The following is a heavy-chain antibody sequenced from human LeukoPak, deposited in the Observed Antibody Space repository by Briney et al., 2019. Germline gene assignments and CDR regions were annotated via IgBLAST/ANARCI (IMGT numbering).Heavy chain of an antibody. D-gene: IGHD2-15*01. CDR2: ISYDGSNK. J-gene: IGHJ4*02. V-gene: IGHV3-30*18. CDR3: AKDIVVVVAATPRPSPLDY. Sequence: PGGSLRLSCAASGFTFSSYGMHWVRQAPGKGLEWVAVISYDGSNKYYADSVKGRFTISRDNSKNTLYLQMNSLRAEDTAVYYCAKDIVVVVAATPRPSPLDYWGQGTLVTVSS. CDR1: GFTFSSYG.